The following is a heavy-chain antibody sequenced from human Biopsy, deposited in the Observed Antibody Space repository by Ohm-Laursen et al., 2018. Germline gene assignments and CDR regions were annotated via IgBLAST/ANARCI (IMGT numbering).Heavy chain of an antibody. CDR3: ATKLTGYFHH. J-gene: IGHJ1*01. D-gene: IGHD3-9*01. CDR2: NIPILGTG. V-gene: IGHV1-69*06. Sequence: GSSVKVSCKAPGGTFNNYGVNWVRQAPGQGLEWLGGNIPILGTGNYAQKFQDRVTVAADTSTSTATMELRSLRSDDTDVYYCATKLTGYFHHWGQGTLVIVSS. CDR1: GGTFNNYG.